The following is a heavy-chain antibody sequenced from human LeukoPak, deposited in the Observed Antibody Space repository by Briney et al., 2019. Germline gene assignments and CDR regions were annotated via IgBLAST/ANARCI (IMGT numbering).Heavy chain of an antibody. V-gene: IGHV3-30*02. D-gene: IGHD5-18*01. Sequence: GGSLRLSCAASEFTFSTYAMHWVRQAPGKGLEWVTFIRFDGSNTYYSDSVKGRFTISRDNSKNTLYLQMNSLRVEDTAVYYCAQGHSHTAMYFWGQGTLVTVSS. CDR2: IRFDGSNT. CDR1: EFTFSTYA. CDR3: AQGHSHTAMYF. J-gene: IGHJ4*02.